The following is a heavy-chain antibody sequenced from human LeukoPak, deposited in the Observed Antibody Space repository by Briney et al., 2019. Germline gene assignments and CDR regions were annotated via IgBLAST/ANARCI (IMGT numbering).Heavy chain of an antibody. CDR1: GGSFSGYY. CDR2: INHRGST. CDR3: AIGPPIEPVILGGYYYFDY. J-gene: IGHJ4*02. Sequence: PSETLSLTCAVYGGSFSGYYWTWIRQPPGKGLEWIGEINHRGSTNYKPSLKSRVTISGDTSKNQFSLKLSSVTAADTAVYYCAIGPPIEPVILGGYYYFDYWGQGTLVTVSS. V-gene: IGHV4-34*01. D-gene: IGHD3-9*01.